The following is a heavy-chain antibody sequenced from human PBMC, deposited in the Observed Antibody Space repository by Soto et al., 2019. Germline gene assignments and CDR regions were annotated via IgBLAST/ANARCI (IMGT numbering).Heavy chain of an antibody. CDR2: IDWDDDK. D-gene: IGHD3-22*01. V-gene: IGHV2-70*01. CDR1: GFSLSTSGMC. CDR3: ARGHRRYYDIDFDY. Sequence: GSGPTLGNPTPALTLTCTFSGFSLSTSGMCVSWIRQPPGKALEWLALIDWDDDKYYSTSLKTRVTISKDTSKNQVVLTMTNMDPVDTATYYCARGHRRYYDIDFDYWGQGTLVTVSS. J-gene: IGHJ4*02.